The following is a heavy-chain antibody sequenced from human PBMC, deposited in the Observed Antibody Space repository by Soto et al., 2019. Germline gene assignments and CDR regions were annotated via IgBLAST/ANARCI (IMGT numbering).Heavy chain of an antibody. J-gene: IGHJ4*02. Sequence: SETLSLTCTVSGGSISSGDYYWSWIRQPPGKGLEWIGYIYYSGSTYYNPSLKSRVTISVDTSKNQFSLRLSSVTAADTAVYYCARSISGYSSSWQDYWGQGTLVTVSS. V-gene: IGHV4-30-4*01. CDR2: IYYSGST. CDR3: ARSISGYSSSWQDY. CDR1: GGSISSGDYY. D-gene: IGHD6-13*01.